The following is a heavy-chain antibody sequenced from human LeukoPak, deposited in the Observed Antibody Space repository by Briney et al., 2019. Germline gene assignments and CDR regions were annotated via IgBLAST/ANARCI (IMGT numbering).Heavy chain of an antibody. Sequence: ASVKVSCKASGYTFTGYYMHWVRQAPGQGLEWMGWINPNSGGTNYAQKFQGRVTMTRDTSISTAYMELGRLRSDDTAVYYCARDGYSSSWYEIEFDPWGQGTLVTVSS. V-gene: IGHV1-2*02. D-gene: IGHD6-13*01. CDR3: ARDGYSSSWYEIEFDP. CDR2: INPNSGGT. J-gene: IGHJ5*02. CDR1: GYTFTGYY.